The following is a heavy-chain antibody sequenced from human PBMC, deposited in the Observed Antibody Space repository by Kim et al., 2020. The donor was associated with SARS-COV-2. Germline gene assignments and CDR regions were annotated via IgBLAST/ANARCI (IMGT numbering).Heavy chain of an antibody. D-gene: IGHD3-10*01. CDR3: SRNYGSGSLVDH. CDR2: IRSKFNNYAT. V-gene: IGHV3-73*01. CDR1: GFTFSDFS. J-gene: IGHJ4*02. Sequence: GGSLRLSCVASGFTFSDFSMHWVRQASGKGLEWVGRIRSKFNNYATAYAASVKGRVTISRDDSKNTAYLEMNSLNTEDTALYYCSRNYGSGSLVDHWGQGTLVTVSS.